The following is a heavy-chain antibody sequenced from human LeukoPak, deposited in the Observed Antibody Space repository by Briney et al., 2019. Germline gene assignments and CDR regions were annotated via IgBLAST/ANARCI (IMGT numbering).Heavy chain of an antibody. CDR2: IYHSGST. J-gene: IGHJ6*03. D-gene: IGHD1-26*01. CDR1: GYSINSGYY. CDR3: ARANSAGATFYYYYYMDV. Sequence: SETLSLTCTVSGYSINSGYYWGWIRQSPGKGLEWIGTIYHSGSTSYNPSLKSRVTISVDTSKNQFSLKLSSVTAADTAVYYCARANSAGATFYYYYYMDVWGKGTTVTVSS. V-gene: IGHV4-38-2*02.